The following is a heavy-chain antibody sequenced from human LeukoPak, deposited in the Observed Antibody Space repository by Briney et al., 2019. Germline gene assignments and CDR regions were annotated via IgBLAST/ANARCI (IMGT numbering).Heavy chain of an antibody. Sequence: PSETLSLTCAVYGAPFSSHFWTWIRQPPGKGLEWIGEINHSGNTNYNPSLKSRVTISVDTSKNQFSLKLSSVTAADTAVYYCAANNWNYGGAFDIWGQGTMVTVSS. V-gene: IGHV4-34*01. J-gene: IGHJ3*02. D-gene: IGHD1-7*01. CDR2: INHSGNT. CDR1: GAPFSSHF. CDR3: AANNWNYGGAFDI.